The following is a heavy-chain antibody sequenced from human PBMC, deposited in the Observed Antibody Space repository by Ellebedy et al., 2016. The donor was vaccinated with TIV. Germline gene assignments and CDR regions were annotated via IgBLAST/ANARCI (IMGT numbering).Heavy chain of an antibody. CDR1: GYTFTSYY. CDR3: ARSDYYGSGSCDY. V-gene: IGHV1-46*01. Sequence: ASVKVSXKASGYTFTSYYMHWVRQAPGQGLEWMGIINPSGGSTSYAQKFQGRVTITADKSTSTAYMELSSLRSEDTAVYYCARSDYYGSGSCDYWGQGTLVTVSS. J-gene: IGHJ4*02. CDR2: INPSGGST. D-gene: IGHD3-10*01.